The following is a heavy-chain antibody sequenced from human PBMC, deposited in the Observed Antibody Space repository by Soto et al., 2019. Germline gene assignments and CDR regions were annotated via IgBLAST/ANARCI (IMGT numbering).Heavy chain of an antibody. CDR3: TRDRRASSGWDTDFDY. Sequence: PGGSLRLSCAASGFTFSSYAMHWVRQAPGKGLEWVAAISYDGSNKYYADSVKGRFTISRDNSKNTLYLQMNSLRAEDTAVYYCTRDRRASSGWDTDFDYWGQGTLVTVSS. V-gene: IGHV3-30-3*01. CDR1: GFTFSSYA. J-gene: IGHJ4*02. D-gene: IGHD6-19*01. CDR2: ISYDGSNK.